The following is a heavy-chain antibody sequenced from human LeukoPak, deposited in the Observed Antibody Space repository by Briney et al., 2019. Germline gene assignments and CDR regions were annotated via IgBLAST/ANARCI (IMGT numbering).Heavy chain of an antibody. CDR3: ASSEWNYAR. CDR2: IHYSGNT. Sequence: PSETLSLTCTVSGGSISSYYWSWVRQPPGKGLEWIGYIHYSGNTNYNPSLKSRVTISLGTSRTQFSLKLTSVTAADTAVYYCASSEWNYARWGQGILVTVSS. D-gene: IGHD1-7*01. V-gene: IGHV4-59*08. J-gene: IGHJ4*02. CDR1: GGSISSYY.